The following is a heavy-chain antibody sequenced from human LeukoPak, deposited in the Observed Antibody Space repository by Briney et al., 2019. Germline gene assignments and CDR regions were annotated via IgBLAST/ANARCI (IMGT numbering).Heavy chain of an antibody. D-gene: IGHD6-19*01. CDR3: ARLIAVTDTIDY. Sequence: SETLSLTCTVSGVSIGSARYYWGWIRQPPGKGLEWIGSIYYSGSTYYNASLKSRATISIDTSKNQVSLKLSSVTAADTAVHYCARLIAVTDTIDYWGQGTLVTVSS. V-gene: IGHV4-39*01. CDR1: GVSIGSARYY. CDR2: IYYSGST. J-gene: IGHJ4*02.